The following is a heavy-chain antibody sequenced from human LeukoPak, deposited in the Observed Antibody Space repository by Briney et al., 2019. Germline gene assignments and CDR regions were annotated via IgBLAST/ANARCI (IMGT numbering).Heavy chain of an antibody. Sequence: ASVKVSCKASGYTFTGYYMHWVRQAPGQGLEWMGWINPNSGGTNYAQKFQGRVTMTTDTSASTAYMELRSLRSDDTAVYYCARSLPRTWFGELFGAFDIWGQGTMVTVSS. CDR1: GYTFTGYY. V-gene: IGHV1-2*02. CDR2: INPNSGGT. J-gene: IGHJ3*02. D-gene: IGHD3-10*01. CDR3: ARSLPRTWFGELFGAFDI.